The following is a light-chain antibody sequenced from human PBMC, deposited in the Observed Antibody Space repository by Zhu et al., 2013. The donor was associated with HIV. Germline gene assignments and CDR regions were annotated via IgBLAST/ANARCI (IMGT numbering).Light chain of an antibody. CDR1: SSDVGAYNY. J-gene: IGLJ3*02. CDR3: SSYGGSNNFVV. Sequence: QSALTQPASVSGSPGQSITISCTGTSSDVGAYNYVSWYQQHPGEAPKLMIYEVSKRPSGVPDRFSGSKSGNTASLTVSGLQAEDEADYYCSSYGGSNNFVVFGGGTKLTVL. CDR2: EVS. V-gene: IGLV2-8*01.